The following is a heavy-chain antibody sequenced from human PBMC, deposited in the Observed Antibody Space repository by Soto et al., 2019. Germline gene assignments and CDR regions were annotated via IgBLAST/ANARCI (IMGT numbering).Heavy chain of an antibody. CDR3: ARDLGGFPAY. J-gene: IGHJ4*02. V-gene: IGHV1-18*01. CDR1: GYIFTSYG. Sequence: QVQLVQSGVEVKKPGASVKVSCKASGYIFTSYGISWVRQAPGQGLEWMGWISAHNGNRKYAQKLQGRVTMTTDTSTSRAYMELRSLRSDDTAVYYCARDLGGFPAYWGQGTLVTVSS. D-gene: IGHD5-12*01. CDR2: ISAHNGNR.